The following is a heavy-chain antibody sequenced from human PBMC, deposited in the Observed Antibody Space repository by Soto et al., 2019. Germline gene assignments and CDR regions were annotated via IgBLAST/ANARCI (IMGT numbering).Heavy chain of an antibody. CDR1: GFTFSSYG. V-gene: IGHV3-33*01. CDR3: ARDGYSSGWPKSPVPYFDY. J-gene: IGHJ4*02. CDR2: IWYDGSNK. Sequence: GVSLRLSCAASGFTFSSYGMHWVRQAPGKGLEWVAVIWYDGSNKYYADSVKGRFTISRDNSKNTLYLQMISLRAEDTAVYYCARDGYSSGWPKSPVPYFDYWGQGPLVTVSS. D-gene: IGHD6-19*01.